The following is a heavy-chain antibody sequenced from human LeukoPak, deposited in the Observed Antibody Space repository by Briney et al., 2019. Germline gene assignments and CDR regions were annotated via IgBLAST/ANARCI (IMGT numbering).Heavy chain of an antibody. CDR1: GGTFSSYA. CDR2: IIPILGIA. Sequence: SSVKVSCKASGGTFSSYAISWVRQAPGQGLEWMGRIIPILGIANYAQKFQGRITITADKSTSTAYMELSSLRSEDTAVYYCAREERQQLVGLGFDPWGQGTLVTVSS. D-gene: IGHD6-13*01. J-gene: IGHJ5*02. CDR3: AREERQQLVGLGFDP. V-gene: IGHV1-69*04.